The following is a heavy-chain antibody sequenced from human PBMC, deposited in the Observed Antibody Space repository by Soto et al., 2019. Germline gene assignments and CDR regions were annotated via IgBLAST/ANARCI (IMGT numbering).Heavy chain of an antibody. CDR3: ARNPQTGYDFWSGYSDYFDY. CDR1: GFTFSDYY. V-gene: IGHV3-11*01. Sequence: KPGGSLRLSCAASGFTFSDYYMSWIRQAPGKGLEWVSYISSSGSTIYYADSVKGRFTISRDNAKNSLYLQMNSLRAEDTAVYYCARNPQTGYDFWSGYSDYFDYWGQGTLVTVSS. CDR2: ISSSGSTI. J-gene: IGHJ4*02. D-gene: IGHD3-3*01.